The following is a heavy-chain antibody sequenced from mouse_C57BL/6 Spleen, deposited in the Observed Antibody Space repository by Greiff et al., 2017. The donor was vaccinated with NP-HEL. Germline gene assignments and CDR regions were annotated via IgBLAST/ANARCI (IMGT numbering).Heavy chain of an antibody. Sequence: VQLQQSGAELVKPGASVKLSCTASGFNIKDYYMHWVKQRPEQGLEWIGRIDPEDGETKYDPKFQGKATLPADTSSNTAYLQLNSLTSEDTAVYYCASHGYDACFAYWGQGTLVTVSS. CDR2: IDPEDGET. CDR1: GFNIKDYY. J-gene: IGHJ4*01. CDR3: ASHGYDACFAY. D-gene: IGHD2-2*01. V-gene: IGHV14-2*01.